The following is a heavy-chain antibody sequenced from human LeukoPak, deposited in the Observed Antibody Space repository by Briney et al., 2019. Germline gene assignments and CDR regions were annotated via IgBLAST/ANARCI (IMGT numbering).Heavy chain of an antibody. CDR3: ARVDVATEYYYYYMDV. D-gene: IGHD5-12*01. Sequence: GGSLRLSCAASGFTFSSYSMSWVRQAPGEGLEWVSAITDSGDYTNYADSVKGRFTISRDNSKNTLYLQMNSLRAEDTAVYYCARVDVATEYYYYYMDVWGKGTTVTISS. CDR1: GFTFSSYS. J-gene: IGHJ6*03. V-gene: IGHV3-23*01. CDR2: ITDSGDYT.